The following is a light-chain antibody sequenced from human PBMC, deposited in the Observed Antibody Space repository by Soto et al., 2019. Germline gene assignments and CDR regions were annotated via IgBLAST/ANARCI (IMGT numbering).Light chain of an antibody. CDR1: QSVSSNY. Sequence: EIVLTQSPGTLSLSPGESATLSCRASQSVSSNYLAWYQQKPGQAPRLLIYGASSRATGIPDRFRGSGSGADFTLPISRLEPEDFAVYYCQQYGTSPYTFGQGTKVGIK. J-gene: IGKJ2*01. CDR2: GAS. CDR3: QQYGTSPYT. V-gene: IGKV3-20*01.